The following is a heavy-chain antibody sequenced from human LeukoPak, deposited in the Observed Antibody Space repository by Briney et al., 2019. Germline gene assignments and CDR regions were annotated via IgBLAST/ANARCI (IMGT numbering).Heavy chain of an antibody. D-gene: IGHD3-3*01. V-gene: IGHV4-4*01. J-gene: IGHJ4*02. CDR3: AREGGFYRPLDY. Sequence: SETLSLTCGVSAGSGINTNWWTWVRQPPGKGLEWIGEVHLDGRTNYNPSLESRLTMSVDVSENQVSLKLTSVTAADTAVYCCAREGGFYRPLDYSGQGTLVTVSS. CDR2: VHLDGRT. CDR1: AGSGINTNW.